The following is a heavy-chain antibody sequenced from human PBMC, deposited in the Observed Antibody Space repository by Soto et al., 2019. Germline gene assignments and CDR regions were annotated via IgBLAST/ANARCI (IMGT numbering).Heavy chain of an antibody. CDR1: GFTFSSYA. V-gene: IGHV3-30-3*01. CDR2: ISYDGSNK. J-gene: IGHJ6*02. CDR3: ARDRIFGVGYGMDV. Sequence: QVQLVESGGDVVQPGRSLRLSCAASGFTFSSYAMHWVRQAPGKGLAWVAVISYDGSNKYYADSVKGRFTISRDNSKNTQYLQMNSLRAEDTAVYYCARDRIFGVGYGMDVWGQGTTVTVSS. D-gene: IGHD3-3*02.